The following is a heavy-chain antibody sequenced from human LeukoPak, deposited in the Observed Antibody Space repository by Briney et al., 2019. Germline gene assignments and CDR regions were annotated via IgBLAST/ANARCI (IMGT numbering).Heavy chain of an antibody. J-gene: IGHJ4*02. Sequence: ASVKVSCKASGYTFTNYAVHWVRQAPGQRLEWMGWINAGNGNTEYSQNFQDRVTITRDTSATTAYMELSSLRSEDTAEYYCARGSYFYGSGSFMGSDYWGQGTLVTVSS. CDR2: INAGNGNT. V-gene: IGHV1-3*01. D-gene: IGHD3-10*01. CDR3: ARGSYFYGSGSFMGSDY. CDR1: GYTFTNYA.